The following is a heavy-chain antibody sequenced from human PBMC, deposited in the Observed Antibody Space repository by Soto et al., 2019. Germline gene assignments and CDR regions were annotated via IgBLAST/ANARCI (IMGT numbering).Heavy chain of an antibody. V-gene: IGHV3-30*18. CDR2: ISYDGSNK. CDR3: AKDVVFSYYGSGSLSPSGMDV. J-gene: IGHJ6*02. CDR1: GFTFSSYG. D-gene: IGHD3-10*01. Sequence: PGGSLRLSCAASGFTFSSYGMHWVRQAPGKGLEWVAVISYDGSNKYYADSVKGRFTISRDNSKNTLYLQMNSLRAEDTAVYYCAKDVVFSYYGSGSLSPSGMDVWGQGTTVTSP.